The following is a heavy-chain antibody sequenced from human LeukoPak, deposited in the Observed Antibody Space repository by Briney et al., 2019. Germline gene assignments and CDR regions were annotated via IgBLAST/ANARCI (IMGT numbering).Heavy chain of an antibody. CDR2: IYYIVST. Sequence: SETLSLTWTVSGESISGFYWTWSRQPPGKWLGWGVYIYYIVSTNYNPSLKSRVTISVDTSKNQFSLKLSSLPAADTAVYYCARSIAVAGNFDYWGQGTLATVCS. J-gene: IGHJ4*02. D-gene: IGHD6-19*01. CDR3: ARSIAVAGNFDY. V-gene: IGHV4-59*01. CDR1: GESISGFY.